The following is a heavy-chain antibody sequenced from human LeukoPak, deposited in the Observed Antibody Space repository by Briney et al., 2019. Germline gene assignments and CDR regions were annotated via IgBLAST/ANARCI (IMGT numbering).Heavy chain of an antibody. CDR3: AREGAAGFDY. D-gene: IGHD6-13*01. CDR1: GFTFSSYC. J-gene: IGHJ4*02. CDR2: INSDGSST. Sequence: GGSLRLSCAASGFTFSSYCVYWVRQAPGKGLVWVSRINSDGSSTSYADSVKGRFTISRDNAKNSLYLQMNSLRAEDTAVYYCAREGAAGFDYWGQGTLVTVSS. V-gene: IGHV3-74*01.